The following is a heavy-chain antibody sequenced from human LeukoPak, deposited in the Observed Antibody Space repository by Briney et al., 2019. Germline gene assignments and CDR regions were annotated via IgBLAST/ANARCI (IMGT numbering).Heavy chain of an antibody. V-gene: IGHV3-20*04. D-gene: IGHD3-3*01. CDR1: GFTFDDYG. CDR3: ARALGSYYDFWSGRAYYFDY. J-gene: IGHJ4*02. Sequence: PGGSLILSCAASGFTFDDYGMSWVRQAPGKWLEWVSGINWNGGSTRYADSVKGRFTISRGNAKNYLYLQLNSLRAEDTALYFCARALGSYYDFWSGRAYYFDYWGPGTLVTVS. CDR2: INWNGGST.